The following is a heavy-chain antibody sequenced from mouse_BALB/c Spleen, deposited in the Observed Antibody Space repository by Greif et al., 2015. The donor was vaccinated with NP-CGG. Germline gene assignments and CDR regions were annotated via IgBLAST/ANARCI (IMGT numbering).Heavy chain of an antibody. CDR3: ARRGGIYYGNLYYAMDY. V-gene: IGHV5-9*02. CDR1: GFAFSSYD. CDR2: ISSGGSYT. D-gene: IGHD2-1*01. Sequence: EVKLMESGGGLVKPGGSLKLSCAASGFAFSSYDMSWVCQTPEKRLEWVATISSGGSYTYYPDSVKGRFTISRDNARNTLYLQMSSLRSEDTALYYCARRGGIYYGNLYYAMDYWGQGTSVTVSS. J-gene: IGHJ4*01.